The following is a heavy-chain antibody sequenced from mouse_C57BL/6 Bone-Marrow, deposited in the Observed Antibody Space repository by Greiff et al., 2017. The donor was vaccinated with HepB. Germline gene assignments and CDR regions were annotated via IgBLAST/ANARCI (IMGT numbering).Heavy chain of an antibody. CDR3: ARGLFSWFAY. CDR1: GYTFTDYY. CDR2: IYPGSGNT. V-gene: IGHV1-76*01. Sequence: VKLVESGAELVRPGASVKLSCKASGYTFTDYYINWVKQRPGQGLEWIARIYPGSGNTYYNEKFKGKATLTAEKSSSTAYMQLSSLTSEDSAVYFCARGLFSWFAYWGQGTLVTVSA. J-gene: IGHJ3*01. D-gene: IGHD1-1*01.